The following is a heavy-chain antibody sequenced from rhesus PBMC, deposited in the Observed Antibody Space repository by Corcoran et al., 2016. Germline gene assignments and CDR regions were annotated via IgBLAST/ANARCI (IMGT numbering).Heavy chain of an antibody. CDR3: ARVSCSGGVCDVNGLDS. V-gene: IGHV4S9*01. CDR1: GGSITDYYY. Sequence: QVQLQESGPGLVKPSETLSLTCAVSGGSITDYYYWNWIRQPPGKGLEWFGNIYVKSVSNYYNHSLKSRVTNSKDTAKNQFFLKLSSVTAADTAVYYCARVSCSGGVCDVNGLDSWGQGVVVTVSS. J-gene: IGHJ6*01. D-gene: IGHD2-8*01. CDR2: IYVKSVSN.